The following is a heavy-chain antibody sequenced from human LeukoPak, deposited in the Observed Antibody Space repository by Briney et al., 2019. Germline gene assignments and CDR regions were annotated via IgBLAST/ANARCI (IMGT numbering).Heavy chain of an antibody. D-gene: IGHD3-10*01. Sequence: ASVKVSCKASGYTFTSYAKNWVRQAPGQGLEWMGWINTNTGNPTYAQGFTGRFVFSLDTSVSTAYLQISSLKAEDTAVYYCARDREGNYYGSGSAIDYWGQGTLVTVSS. CDR3: ARDREGNYYGSGSAIDY. J-gene: IGHJ4*02. CDR1: GYTFTSYA. V-gene: IGHV7-4-1*02. CDR2: INTNTGNP.